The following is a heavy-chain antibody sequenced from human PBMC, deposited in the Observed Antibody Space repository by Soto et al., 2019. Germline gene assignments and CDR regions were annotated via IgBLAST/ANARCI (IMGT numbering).Heavy chain of an antibody. D-gene: IGHD3-10*01. Sequence: QVQLQESGPGLVKPSGTLSLTCAVSGGSISSSNWWSWVRQPPVKGLEWIGEIYHSGSTNYNPSLKSRVTISVDKSKNQFSLKLISVTAADTAVYYCARDYMVRGVMRWFDPWGQGTLVTVSS. CDR1: GGSISSSNW. CDR3: ARDYMVRGVMRWFDP. CDR2: IYHSGST. J-gene: IGHJ5*02. V-gene: IGHV4-4*02.